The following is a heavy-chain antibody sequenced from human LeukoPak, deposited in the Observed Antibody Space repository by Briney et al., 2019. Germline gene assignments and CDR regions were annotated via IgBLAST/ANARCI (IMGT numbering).Heavy chain of an antibody. CDR1: GYTFTGYY. J-gene: IGHJ4*02. CDR3: ARGRAPDY. Sequence: ASVKVSCKASGYTFTGYYIHWVRQAPGQGLEWMGWIIPNSGGTSSAQQFQGRVTMTRDTSISTAYMELSRLRSDDTAVYYCARGRAPDYWGQGTLVTVSS. V-gene: IGHV1-2*02. CDR2: IIPNSGGT.